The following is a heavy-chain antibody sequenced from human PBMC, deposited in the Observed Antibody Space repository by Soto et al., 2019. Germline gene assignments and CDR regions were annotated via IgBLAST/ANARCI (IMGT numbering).Heavy chain of an antibody. D-gene: IGHD2-2*03. CDR3: ASGFPLWFDP. Sequence: QVQLVQSGAEEKKPGATVKVSCKASGYTFTSYAMDWVRQAPGQRLEWMGGINAGNGNTKYSQKFQGRVTITRDTTVSTAYMELSSLRSQDTTVYFSASGFPLWFDPWGQGTLVTVSS. CDR2: INAGNGNT. CDR1: GYTFTSYA. V-gene: IGHV1-3*05. J-gene: IGHJ5*02.